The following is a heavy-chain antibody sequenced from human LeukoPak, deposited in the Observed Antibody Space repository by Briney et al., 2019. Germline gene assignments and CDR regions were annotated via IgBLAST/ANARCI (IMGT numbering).Heavy chain of an antibody. D-gene: IGHD5-24*01. V-gene: IGHV4-34*01. CDR3: VRDRELTY. CDR1: GGSFSGYY. Sequence: SETLSLTCAVYGGSFSGYYWSWIRQPPGKGLEWIGEINHSGSTNYNPSLKSRVTISVDTSKNQFSLKLSSVTAADTAVYYCVRDRELTYWGQGTLVTVSS. CDR2: INHSGST. J-gene: IGHJ4*02.